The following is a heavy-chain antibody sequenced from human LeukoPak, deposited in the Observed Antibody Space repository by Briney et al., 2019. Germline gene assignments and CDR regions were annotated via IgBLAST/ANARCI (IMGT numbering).Heavy chain of an antibody. CDR3: ARDQYSGSLDY. CDR1: GGSISSYY. Sequence: SETLSLTCTVSGGSISSYYWTWIRRPAGKGLEWIERFYSTGSTNYNPSLKSRVTMSVDTSKNQFSLKLSSVTAADTAVYYCARDQYSGSLDYWGQGTLVTVSS. D-gene: IGHD1-26*01. V-gene: IGHV4-4*07. J-gene: IGHJ4*02. CDR2: FYSTGST.